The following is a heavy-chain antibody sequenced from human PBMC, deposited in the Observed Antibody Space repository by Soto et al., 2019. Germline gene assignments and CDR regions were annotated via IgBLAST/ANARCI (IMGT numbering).Heavy chain of an antibody. CDR3: AKGVTV. CDR1: GFTFSSYG. V-gene: IGHV3-30*18. Sequence: GGSLRLSCAASGFTFSSYGMHWVRQAPGKGLEWVAVISYDGSNKYYADSVKGRFTISRDKSKNTLYLQMNSLRAEDTSVYYCAKGVTVWGEGTLVTVSA. CDR2: ISYDGSNK. J-gene: IGHJ1*01. D-gene: IGHD2-21*02.